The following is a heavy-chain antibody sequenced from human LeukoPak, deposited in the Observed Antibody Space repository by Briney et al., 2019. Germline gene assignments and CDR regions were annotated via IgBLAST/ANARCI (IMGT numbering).Heavy chain of an antibody. Sequence: GGSLRLSCAASGFTFDDYAMHWVRQAPGKGLEWVSGISWNSGSIGYADSVKGRFTISRDNAKNSLYLQMNSLRAEDTALYYCAKDIGYYYDSSSSLDYWGQGTLVTVSS. CDR1: GFTFDDYA. CDR3: AKDIGYYYDSSSSLDY. CDR2: ISWNSGSI. V-gene: IGHV3-9*01. J-gene: IGHJ4*02. D-gene: IGHD3-22*01.